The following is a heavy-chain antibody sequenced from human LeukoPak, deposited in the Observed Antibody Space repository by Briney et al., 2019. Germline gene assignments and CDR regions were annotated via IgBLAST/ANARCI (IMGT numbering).Heavy chain of an antibody. CDR1: GGPISSYY. J-gene: IGHJ4*02. CDR3: ARDHGRYCGGDCYLDY. Sequence: SETLSLTCTVSGGPISSYYWSWIRQPPGKGLEWIGYICYSGSTNYNPSLKSRVTMSVDTSKNQFSLKLSSVTAADTAVYYCARDHGRYCGGDCYLDYWGQGTLVTVSS. V-gene: IGHV4-59*12. CDR2: ICYSGST. D-gene: IGHD2-21*01.